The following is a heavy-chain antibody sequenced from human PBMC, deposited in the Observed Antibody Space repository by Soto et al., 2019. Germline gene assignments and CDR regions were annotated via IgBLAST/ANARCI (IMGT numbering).Heavy chain of an antibody. V-gene: IGHV4-34*01. CDR2: INHSGST. CDR1: GGSFSGYY. J-gene: IGHJ4*02. CDR3: ARRLLYYDILTGYYISYYFDY. D-gene: IGHD3-9*01. Sequence: PSETLSLTCAVYGGSFSGYYWSWIRQPPGKGLEWIGEINHSGSTNYNPSLKSRVTISVDTSKNQFSLKLSSVTAADTAVYYCARRLLYYDILTGYYISYYFDYWGQGTLVTVSS.